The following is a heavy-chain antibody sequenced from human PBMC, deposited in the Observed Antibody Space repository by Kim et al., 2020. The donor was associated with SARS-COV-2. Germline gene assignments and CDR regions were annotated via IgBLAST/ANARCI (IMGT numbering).Heavy chain of an antibody. J-gene: IGHJ6*01. V-gene: IGHV3-30*04. CDR1: GFTFSSYA. Sequence: GGSLRLSCAASGFTFSSYAMHWVRQAPGKGLEWVAVISYDGSNKYYADSVKGRFTISRDNSKNTLYLQMNSLRAEDTAVYYCAKSLGSSSTPPPVYYYYG. CDR2: ISYDGSNK. D-gene: IGHD6-6*01. CDR3: AKSLGSSSTPPPVYYYYG.